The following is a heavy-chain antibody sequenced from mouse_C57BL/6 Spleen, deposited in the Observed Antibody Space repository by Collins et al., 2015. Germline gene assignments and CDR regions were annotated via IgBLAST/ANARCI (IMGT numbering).Heavy chain of an antibody. CDR2: INPNNGGT. CDR3: ARGSHYYGSSPFAY. CDR1: GYTFTDYY. J-gene: IGHJ3*01. D-gene: IGHD1-1*01. Sequence: EVQLQQSGPELVKPGASVKISCKASGYTFTDYYMNWVKQSHGKSLEWIGDINPNNGGTSYNQKFKGKATLTVDKSSTTAYMELRSLTSEDSAVYYCARGSHYYGSSPFAYWGQGTLVTVSA. V-gene: IGHV1-26*01.